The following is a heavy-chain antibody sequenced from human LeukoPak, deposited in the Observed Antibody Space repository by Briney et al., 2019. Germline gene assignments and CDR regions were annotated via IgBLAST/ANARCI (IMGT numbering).Heavy chain of an antibody. CDR1: GGSISSGDYY. V-gene: IGHV4-30-4*02. D-gene: IGHD6-19*01. J-gene: IGHJ3*02. CDR3: AREASEYSSGYDAFDI. CDR2: IYYSGST. Sequence: PSETLSLTCTVSGGSISSGDYYWSWIRQPPGKGLEWIGYIYYSGSTYYNPSLKSRVTISVDTSKNQFSLKLSSVTAADTAVYYCAREASEYSSGYDAFDIWGQGTMVTVSS.